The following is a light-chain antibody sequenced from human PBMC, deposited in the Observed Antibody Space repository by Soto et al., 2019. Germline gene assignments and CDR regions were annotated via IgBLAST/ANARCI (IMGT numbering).Light chain of an antibody. CDR3: GTWDSSLSVVL. CDR2: DNS. CDR1: YSNIGSNF. Sequence: QSVLTQPPSVSAAAGQKVTISCSGSYSNIGSNFLSWYQHFPGSAPRLLIYDNSQRPSGIPDRFSGSKSGSSATLGITGLQTGDEADYYCGTWDSSLSVVLFGGGTKLTVL. V-gene: IGLV1-51*01. J-gene: IGLJ2*01.